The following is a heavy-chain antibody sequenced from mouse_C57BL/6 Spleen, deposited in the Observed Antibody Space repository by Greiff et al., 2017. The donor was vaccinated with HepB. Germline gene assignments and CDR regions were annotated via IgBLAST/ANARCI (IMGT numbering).Heavy chain of an antibody. J-gene: IGHJ1*03. CDR3: ARPPYYYGSSHWYFDV. V-gene: IGHV5-17*01. CDR2: ISSGSSTI. Sequence: EVKLVESGGGLVKPGGSLKLSCAASGFTFSDYGMHWVRQAPEKGLEWVAYISSGSSTIYYADTVKGRFTISRANAKNTLFRQITSLRSEDTAMYYCARPPYYYGSSHWYFDVWGTGTTVTVSS. D-gene: IGHD1-1*01. CDR1: GFTFSDYG.